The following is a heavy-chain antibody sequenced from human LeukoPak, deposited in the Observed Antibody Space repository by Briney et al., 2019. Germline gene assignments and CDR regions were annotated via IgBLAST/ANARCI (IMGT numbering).Heavy chain of an antibody. CDR3: ARVGYGRDGVDP. V-gene: IGHV1-2*02. D-gene: IGHD5-18*01. Sequence: GASVKVSCKASGYAFTGYYMHWVRQAPGQGLEWMGWINPNSGGTNYAQKFQGRVTMTRDTSISTAYMKLSRLRSDDTAVYYCARVGYGRDGVDPWGQGTLVTVSS. J-gene: IGHJ5*02. CDR1: GYAFTGYY. CDR2: INPNSGGT.